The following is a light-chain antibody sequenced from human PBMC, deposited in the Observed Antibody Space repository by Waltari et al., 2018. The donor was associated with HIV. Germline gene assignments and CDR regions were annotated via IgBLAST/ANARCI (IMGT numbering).Light chain of an antibody. V-gene: IGKV1-5*03. Sequence: DIQMTQSPSNLSASVGDTVVITCRASQSIDNWLAWYQQKPGRAPRLLVSRTSLLESGVSSRFRGSGSGTEFTLTIMSLQPDDIGTYYWQQYSTHYAFGQGTRVE. CDR2: RTS. CDR3: QQYSTHYA. CDR1: QSIDNW. J-gene: IGKJ2*01.